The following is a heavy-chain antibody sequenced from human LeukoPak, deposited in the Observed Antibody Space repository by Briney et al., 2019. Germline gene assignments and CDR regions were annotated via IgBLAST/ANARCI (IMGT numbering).Heavy chain of an antibody. V-gene: IGHV4-59*08. Sequence: SETLSLTCTVSGGSISSYYCSWIRQPPGKGLEWIGYIYYSGSTNYNPSLKSRVTISVDTSKNRFSLKLSSVTAADTAVYYCARTPTEATFDYWGQGTLVTVSS. J-gene: IGHJ4*02. CDR2: IYYSGST. CDR3: ARTPTEATFDY. D-gene: IGHD1-26*01. CDR1: GGSISSYY.